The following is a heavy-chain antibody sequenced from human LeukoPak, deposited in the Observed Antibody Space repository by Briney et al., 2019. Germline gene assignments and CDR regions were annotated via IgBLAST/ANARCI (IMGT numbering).Heavy chain of an antibody. CDR2: IYYSGST. V-gene: IGHV4-39*07. CDR1: GGYIRSYY. D-gene: IGHD3-10*01. Sequence: PSETLSLTCTVSGGYIRSYYWGWIRQPPGKGLEWIGSIYYSGSTYYNPSLKSRVTISVDTSKNQFSLKLSSVTAADTAVYYCARDQLWFGESCYWGQGTLVTVSS. CDR3: ARDQLWFGESCY. J-gene: IGHJ4*02.